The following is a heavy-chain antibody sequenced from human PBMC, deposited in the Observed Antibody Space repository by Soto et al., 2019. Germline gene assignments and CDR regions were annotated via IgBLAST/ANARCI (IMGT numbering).Heavy chain of an antibody. CDR3: AKVTGYCSSSSCRRDYYYYYGMDV. CDR1: GFTFSSYG. J-gene: IGHJ6*02. V-gene: IGHV3-30*18. Sequence: LGLSCAASGFTFSSYGMHWVRQAPGKGLEWVAVISYDGSDKYYADSVKGRFSISRDNPKNTLYLQMNSLRPEDTAVYYCAKVTGYCSSSSCRRDYYYYYGMDVWGQGTTVTVSS. D-gene: IGHD2-2*01. CDR2: ISYDGSDK.